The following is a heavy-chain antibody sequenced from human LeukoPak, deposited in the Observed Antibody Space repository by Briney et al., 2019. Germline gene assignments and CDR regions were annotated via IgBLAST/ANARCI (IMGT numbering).Heavy chain of an antibody. CDR2: IHTSGST. Sequence: SETLSLTCTVSGGSVSSYYWSWIRQPAGKGLEWIGLIHTSGSTNYNPSLKSRVTISVDTSKNQFSLKLSSVTAADTAVYYCARPTKTKDYGDYVGYAFDIWGQGTMVTVSS. J-gene: IGHJ3*02. D-gene: IGHD4-17*01. CDR1: GGSVSSYY. CDR3: ARPTKTKDYGDYVGYAFDI. V-gene: IGHV4-4*07.